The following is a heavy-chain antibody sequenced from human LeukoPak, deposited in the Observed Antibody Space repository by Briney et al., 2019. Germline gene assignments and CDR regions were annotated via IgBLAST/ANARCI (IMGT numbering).Heavy chain of an antibody. CDR3: ARDPYQQLSTGYYFDY. J-gene: IGHJ4*02. V-gene: IGHV1-18*01. D-gene: IGHD6-13*01. CDR2: ISAYNGDT. CDR1: GYTFTSYG. Sequence: ASVKVSCKASGYTFTSYGISWVRQAPGQGLEWMGWISAYNGDTNYAQKFQGRVTMTTDTSTSTAYMELRSLRSDDTAAYYCARDPYQQLSTGYYFDYWGQGTLVTVSS.